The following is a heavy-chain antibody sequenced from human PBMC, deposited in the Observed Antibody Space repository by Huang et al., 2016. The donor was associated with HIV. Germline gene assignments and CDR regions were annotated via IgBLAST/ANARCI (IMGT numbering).Heavy chain of an antibody. J-gene: IGHJ4*02. CDR2: VDPEDCET. V-gene: IGHV1-24*01. D-gene: IGHD3-22*01. Sequence: QVQLVQSGAEVKKPGASAKVSCKVSGYTLTELSMHWVRQAPGKGLEWMGGVDPEDCETIYAQKFPGRGTMTEYTPTDTAYMELSSLRSEDTAVYYCATVYRRFRNHDSGDYYFDYWDQGTLVTVSS. CDR3: ATVYRRFRNHDSGDYYFDY. CDR1: GYTLTELS.